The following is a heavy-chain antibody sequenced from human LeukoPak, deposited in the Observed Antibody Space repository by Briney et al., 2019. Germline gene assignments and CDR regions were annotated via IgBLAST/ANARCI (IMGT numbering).Heavy chain of an antibody. CDR2: MNPNSGNT. Sequence: ASVKVSCAASGDTSTSYGINGVRQAPGQGLEWVGWMNPNSGNTGYAQTFQGRVTITRNTSISTAYMELSSLRSADTAVYYCARGPRSPAAIANWFDPWGQGTLVTVSS. J-gene: IGHJ5*02. D-gene: IGHD6-25*01. CDR1: GDTSTSYG. V-gene: IGHV1-8*03. CDR3: ARGPRSPAAIANWFDP.